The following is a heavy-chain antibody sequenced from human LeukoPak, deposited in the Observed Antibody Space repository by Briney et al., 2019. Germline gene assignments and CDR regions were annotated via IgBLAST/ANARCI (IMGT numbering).Heavy chain of an antibody. V-gene: IGHV3-23*01. J-gene: IGHJ4*02. CDR2: ITGSGDTT. D-gene: IGHD2-2*02. Sequence: GGSLRLSCAASGFTFSNYWMSWVRQAPGKGLEWVSTITGSGDTTFYADSVKGRFTISRDNTKNALFLQMNSLRAEDTAVYYCAKEIFEGYCSSTSCYIGFDYWGRGTLVTVSS. CDR3: AKEIFEGYCSSTSCYIGFDY. CDR1: GFTFSNYW.